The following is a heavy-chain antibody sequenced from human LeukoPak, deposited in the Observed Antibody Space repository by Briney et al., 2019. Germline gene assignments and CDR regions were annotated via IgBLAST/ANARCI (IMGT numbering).Heavy chain of an antibody. J-gene: IGHJ3*02. CDR3: AKLTMTAAFDI. Sequence: SETLSLTCTVSGDSISRYHWTWIRQPPGKGLEWVGYIANSGSTNYNPSLKSRVTISADSSKNQLSLKLSTVTAADTALYCCAKLTMTAAFDIWGQGTMVTVSS. D-gene: IGHD2-21*02. CDR2: IANSGST. V-gene: IGHV4-59*08. CDR1: GDSISRYH.